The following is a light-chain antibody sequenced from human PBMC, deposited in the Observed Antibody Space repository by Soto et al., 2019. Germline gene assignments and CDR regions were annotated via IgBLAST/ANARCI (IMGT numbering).Light chain of an antibody. CDR2: HAS. Sequence: EIVMTQSPATLSVSPGERATLSCRASQSVRSNLAWYQQKPGQAPRLLIYHASTRATGVPARFSGSGSGTDFTLTISSLQSEDFAVYYCQQYNNWPPITFGQGTRLEIK. V-gene: IGKV3D-15*01. CDR1: QSVRSN. J-gene: IGKJ5*01. CDR3: QQYNNWPPIT.